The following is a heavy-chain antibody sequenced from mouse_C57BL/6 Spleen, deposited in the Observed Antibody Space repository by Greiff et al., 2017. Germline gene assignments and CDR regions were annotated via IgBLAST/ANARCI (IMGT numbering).Heavy chain of an antibody. Sequence: EVQLQQSGAELVRPGASVKLSCTASGFNIKDDYMHWVKQRPEQGLEWIGWIDPENGDTEYASKFQGKATITADTSSNTAYLQLSSLTSEDTAVYYFTTGGYYDYLAWFAYWGQGTLVTVSA. CDR1: GFNIKDDY. CDR3: TTGGYYDYLAWFAY. V-gene: IGHV14-4*01. CDR2: IDPENGDT. J-gene: IGHJ3*01. D-gene: IGHD2-4*01.